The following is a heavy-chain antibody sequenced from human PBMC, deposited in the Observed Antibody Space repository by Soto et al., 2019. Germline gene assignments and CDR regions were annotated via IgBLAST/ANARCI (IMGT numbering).Heavy chain of an antibody. V-gene: IGHV4-30-4*01. J-gene: IGHJ6*02. CDR3: ARDLWVEPELYYYGMDV. CDR1: GGSVSSGSYY. CDR2: IFYSGTT. Sequence: SETLSLTCTVSGGSVSSGSYYWSWIRQTPGKGLEWSGHIFYSGTTYYNPSLKSRLTISVDTSKNHFSLRLTSVTAADTAVYYCARDLWVEPELYYYGMDVWGQGTTVTVSS. D-gene: IGHD1-1*01.